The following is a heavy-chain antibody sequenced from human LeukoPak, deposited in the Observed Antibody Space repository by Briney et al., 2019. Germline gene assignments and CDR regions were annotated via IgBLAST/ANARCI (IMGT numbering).Heavy chain of an antibody. V-gene: IGHV1-8*02. Sequence: ASVKVSCKASGYTLTSFDINWVRQAPGHGLEWMGYINPNSGNTGYAQKFQGRVTITRETSISTVYMELTSLTSEDSAMYYCVRDPHPCGGDCYTNGAFDIWGQGTMVTVS. J-gene: IGHJ3*02. D-gene: IGHD2-21*02. CDR1: GYTLTSFD. CDR3: VRDPHPCGGDCYTNGAFDI. CDR2: INPNSGNT.